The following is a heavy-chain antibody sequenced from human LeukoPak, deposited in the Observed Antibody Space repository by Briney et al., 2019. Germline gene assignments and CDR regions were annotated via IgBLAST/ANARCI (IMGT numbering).Heavy chain of an antibody. Sequence: GGSLTLSCSASGFTFSSYSMNWVRQAPGKGLEWVSSINSSSSYIYYADSVKGRFTISRDNAKNSLYLQMNSLRAEDTAVYYCARYVVTAKSFDYWGQGTLVTVSS. CDR1: GFTFSSYS. CDR2: INSSSSYI. D-gene: IGHD2-21*02. J-gene: IGHJ4*02. V-gene: IGHV3-21*01. CDR3: ARYVVTAKSFDY.